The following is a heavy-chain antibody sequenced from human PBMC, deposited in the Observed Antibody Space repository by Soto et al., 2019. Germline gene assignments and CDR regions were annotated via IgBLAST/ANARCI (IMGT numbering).Heavy chain of an antibody. V-gene: IGHV1-8*01. J-gene: IGHJ4*02. Sequence: GASVKVSCKASGYTYTSYDINWVRQANGQGLEWMGWMNPNSGNTGYAQKFQGRVTMTRNTSISTAYMELSSLRSEDTAVYYCARAVLRSPIDYWGQGTLVTVSS. CDR1: GYTYTSYD. CDR2: MNPNSGNT. CDR3: ARAVLRSPIDY. D-gene: IGHD2-8*01.